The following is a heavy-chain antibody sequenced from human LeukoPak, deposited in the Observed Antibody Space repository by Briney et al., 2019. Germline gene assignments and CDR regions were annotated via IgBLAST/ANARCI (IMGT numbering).Heavy chain of an antibody. Sequence: GGSLRLSCAASGFTFSSYAMHWVRQAPGKGLEWVAVISYDGSNKYYADSVKGRFTISRDNSKNTLYLQMNSLRAEDTALFYCARRREGLLAAFDIWGQGTMVTVSS. CDR3: ARRREGLLAAFDI. CDR1: GFTFSSYA. J-gene: IGHJ3*02. V-gene: IGHV3-30*04. D-gene: IGHD2-15*01. CDR2: ISYDGSNK.